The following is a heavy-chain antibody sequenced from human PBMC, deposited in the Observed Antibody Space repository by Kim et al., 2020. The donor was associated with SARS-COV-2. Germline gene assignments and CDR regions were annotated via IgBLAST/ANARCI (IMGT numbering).Heavy chain of an antibody. V-gene: IGHV3-7*01. CDR3: ARDHTGPVWWGMDV. J-gene: IGHJ6*02. CDR1: GFTFSSYW. CDR2: IKQDGSEK. Sequence: GGSLRLSCAASGFTFSSYWMSWVRQAPGKGLEWVANIKQDGSEKYYVDSVKGRFTISRDNAKNSLYLQMNSLRAEDTAVYYCARDHTGPVWWGMDVWGQGTTVTVSS. D-gene: IGHD3-16*01.